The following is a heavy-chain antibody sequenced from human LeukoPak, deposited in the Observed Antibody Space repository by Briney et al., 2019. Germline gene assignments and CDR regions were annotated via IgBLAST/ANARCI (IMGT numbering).Heavy chain of an antibody. CDR2: IFPSGSA. J-gene: IGHJ6*03. CDR3: ARRNHYFYYMDV. V-gene: IGHV4-4*09. CDR1: GGSISTYY. Sequence: PSETLSLTCIVSGGSISTYYWSWIRQSPVKGLEWIGYIFPSGSASYNPSLESRVTISLDTSENHFSLTLTSVTAADTAVYYCARRNHYFYYMDVWGKGTTVTVSS.